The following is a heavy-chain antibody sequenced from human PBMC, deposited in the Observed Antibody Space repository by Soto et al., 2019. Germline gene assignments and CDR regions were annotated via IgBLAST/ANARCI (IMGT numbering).Heavy chain of an antibody. CDR3: ARNLPHSSSGGYYYYMDV. D-gene: IGHD6-6*01. V-gene: IGHV1-69*02. CDR1: GGTFSSYT. J-gene: IGHJ6*03. CDR2: IIPILGIA. Sequence: QVQLVQSGAEVKKPGSSVKVSCKASGGTFSSYTISWVRQAPGQGLEWMGRIIPILGIANYAQKVQGRVTITADKSTSTAYMELSSLRSEDTAVYYWARNLPHSSSGGYYYYMDVWGKGTTVTVSS.